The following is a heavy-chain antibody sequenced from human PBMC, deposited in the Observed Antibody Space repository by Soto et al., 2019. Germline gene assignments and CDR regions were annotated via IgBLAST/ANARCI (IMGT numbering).Heavy chain of an antibody. CDR1: GFTFSDFA. CDR2: ITTTGDTS. D-gene: IGHD1-1*01. V-gene: IGHV3-23*01. J-gene: IGHJ4*02. CDR3: AKEQLERHFGFDY. Sequence: PGGSLRLSCAASGFTFSDFAMNWVRQTQGKRLEWVSIITTTGDTSYYADSVKGRFTISRDNSKNMLYLQMTSLRPDDTAVYYCAKEQLERHFGFDYWGQGVLVTVSS.